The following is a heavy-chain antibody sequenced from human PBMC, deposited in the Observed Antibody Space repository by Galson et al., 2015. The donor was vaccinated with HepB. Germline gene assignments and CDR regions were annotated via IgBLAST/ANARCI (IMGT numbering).Heavy chain of an antibody. D-gene: IGHD1-7*01. CDR3: ARAQINKKLGYFDY. J-gene: IGHJ4*02. CDR1: GFIFSSYG. V-gene: IGHV3-33*01. Sequence: SLRLSCAASGFIFSSYGIHWVRQAPGKGLEWVAFIWYDASSAYYGDSVKGRFTISRDNSKNTLYLQLNRLRAEDTAVYYCARAQINKKLGYFDYWGQGTLVTVSS. CDR2: IWYDASSA.